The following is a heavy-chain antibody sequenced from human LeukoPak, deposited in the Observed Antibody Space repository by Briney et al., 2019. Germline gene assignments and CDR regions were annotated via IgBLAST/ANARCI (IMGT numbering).Heavy chain of an antibody. V-gene: IGHV3-74*01. CDR3: ARVRYDSGWYDY. D-gene: IGHD6-19*01. CDR2: INTDGSST. J-gene: IGHJ4*02. Sequence: GGSLRLSCAASGFTFSSYWMHWVRQAPGKGLVWVSRINTDGSSTSYADSVKGRFTISRNNAKNSLFLQMNSLRAEDAAVYYCARVRYDSGWYDYWGQGALVTVSS. CDR1: GFTFSSYW.